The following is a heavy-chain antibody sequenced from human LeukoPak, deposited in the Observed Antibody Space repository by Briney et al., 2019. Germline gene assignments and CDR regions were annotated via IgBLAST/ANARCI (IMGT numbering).Heavy chain of an antibody. CDR2: IYHSGGST. CDR1: NYPISGSHY. J-gene: IGHJ5*02. V-gene: IGHV4-38-2*02. CDR3: ARDHTTLTGHIQYFDP. D-gene: IGHD3-9*01. Sequence: SETLSLTCTASNYPISGSHYWGWIRQPPGKGLEWIGSIYHSGGSTFYNPSLESRITMSVDTSKNQFSLKLNSVTAADTAVYYCARDHTTLTGHIQYFDPWGQGTLVTVSS.